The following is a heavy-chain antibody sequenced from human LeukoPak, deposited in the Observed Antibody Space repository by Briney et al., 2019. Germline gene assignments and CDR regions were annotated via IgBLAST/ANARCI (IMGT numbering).Heavy chain of an antibody. CDR1: GYTFTSYY. V-gene: IGHV1-46*01. CDR2: INPSGGST. J-gene: IGHJ4*02. Sequence: GASVKVSCKASGYTFTSYYMHWVRQAPGQGLEWMGIINPSGGSTNYAQKLQGRATMDTDTSTRTAYMELRSLRSDEPAVYHRARGGGSIVGATTLYYFDYWGQGTLVTVSS. CDR3: ARGGGSIVGATTLYYFDY. D-gene: IGHD1-26*01.